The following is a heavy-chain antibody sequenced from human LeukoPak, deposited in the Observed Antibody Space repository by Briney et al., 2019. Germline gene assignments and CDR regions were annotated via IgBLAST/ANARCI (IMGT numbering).Heavy chain of an antibody. CDR3: ARDLGGYMTTVTPGDY. CDR2: ISAYNGNT. D-gene: IGHD4-17*01. CDR1: GYTFTSYG. Sequence: ASVKVSCKASGYTFTSYGISWVRQAPGQGLEWMGWISAYNGNTDYAQKLQGRVTMTTDTSTSTAYMELRSLRSDDTAVYYCARDLGGYMTTVTPGDYWGQGTLVTVSS. J-gene: IGHJ4*02. V-gene: IGHV1-18*01.